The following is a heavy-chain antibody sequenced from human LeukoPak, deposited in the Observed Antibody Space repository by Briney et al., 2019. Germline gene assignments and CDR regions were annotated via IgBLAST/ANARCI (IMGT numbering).Heavy chain of an antibody. V-gene: IGHV3-33*01. CDR1: GFTFSSYG. D-gene: IGHD5-24*01. CDR2: IWYDGSNK. CDR3: ARDGCNLAFDY. J-gene: IGHJ4*02. Sequence: GGSLRLSCAASGFTFSSYGMHWVRQAPGKGLEWVAVIWYDGSNKYYADSVKGRFTISRDNSKNTLYLQMNSLRAEDTAVYYCARDGCNLAFDYWGQGTLVTASS.